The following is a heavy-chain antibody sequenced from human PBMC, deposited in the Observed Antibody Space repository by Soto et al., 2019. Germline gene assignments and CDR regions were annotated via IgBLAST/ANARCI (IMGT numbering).Heavy chain of an antibody. CDR1: GGSISSYY. V-gene: IGHV4-59*01. J-gene: IGHJ4*02. CDR2: IYYSGST. Sequence: SETLSLTCPVSGGSISSYYWSWIRQPPGKGLEWIGYIYYSGSTNYNPSLKSRVTISEDTSKNQFSLKLSSLTAADTAVYYCARVNFLAAAGKFDYWGQGTLVTVSS. CDR3: ARVNFLAAAGKFDY. D-gene: IGHD6-13*01.